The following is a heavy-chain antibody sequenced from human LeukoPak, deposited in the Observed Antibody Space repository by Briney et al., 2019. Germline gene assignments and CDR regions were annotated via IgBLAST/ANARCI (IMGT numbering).Heavy chain of an antibody. CDR3: ASTSRGMLEVLEPDY. D-gene: IGHD1-1*01. CDR1: GGSISSSSYY. J-gene: IGHJ4*02. V-gene: IGHV4-39*01. Sequence: SETLSLTCTVSGGSISSSSYYWGWIRHPPGKGLEWIGSIYYSGSTYYNPSLKSRVTISVDTSKNQFSLKLSSVTAADTAVYYCASTSRGMLEVLEPDYWGQGTLVTVSS. CDR2: IYYSGST.